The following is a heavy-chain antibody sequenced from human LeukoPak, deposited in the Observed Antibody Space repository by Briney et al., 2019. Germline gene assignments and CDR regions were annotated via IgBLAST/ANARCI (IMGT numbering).Heavy chain of an antibody. Sequence: SVKVSCKASGGSFTFTSHAISWVRQAPGQGLEWMGGLIPIYGSANYAQKFQGRLTITSDESTRTVYMELSNLRPEDSAVHYCAGFFYDNSGDAFDIWGQGTMVTVSS. CDR3: AGFFYDNSGDAFDI. V-gene: IGHV1-69*13. CDR2: LIPIYGSA. CDR1: GGSFTFTSHA. D-gene: IGHD3-22*01. J-gene: IGHJ3*02.